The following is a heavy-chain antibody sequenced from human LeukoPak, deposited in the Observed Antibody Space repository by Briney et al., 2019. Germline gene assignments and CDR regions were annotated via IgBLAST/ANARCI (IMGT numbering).Heavy chain of an antibody. Sequence: SVKVSCKASGGTFSSYAISWVRQAPRQGLEWMGRIIPIFGTANYAQKFQGRVTITTDESTSTAYMELSSLRSEDTAVYYCARDQVYSSGWSLGYWGQGTLVTVSS. J-gene: IGHJ4*02. V-gene: IGHV1-69*05. D-gene: IGHD6-19*01. CDR2: IIPIFGTA. CDR3: ARDQVYSSGWSLGY. CDR1: GGTFSSYA.